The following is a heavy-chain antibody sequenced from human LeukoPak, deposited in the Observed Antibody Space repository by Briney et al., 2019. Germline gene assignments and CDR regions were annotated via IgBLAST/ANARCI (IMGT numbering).Heavy chain of an antibody. J-gene: IGHJ4*02. D-gene: IGHD4-17*01. Sequence: PGGSLRLSCAASGLTFSSYWMSWARQAPGKGLEWVANIKQDGSEKYYVDSVKGRFTISRDNAKNSLYLQMNSLRAEDTAVYYCASLYGDYGWGQGTLVTVSS. V-gene: IGHV3-7*01. CDR1: GLTFSSYW. CDR2: IKQDGSEK. CDR3: ASLYGDYG.